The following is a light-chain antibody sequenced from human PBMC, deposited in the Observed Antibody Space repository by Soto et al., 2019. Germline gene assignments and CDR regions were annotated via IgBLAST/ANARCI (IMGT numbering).Light chain of an antibody. Sequence: DIQMTQSPSSLSASVGDRVTITCRASQSISSYLNWYQQKPGKAPKLPIYAASSLQSGVPSRFRGSGSGTDFTLTISSLQPEDFATYYCQQSYSTPSTFGPGTKVDIK. J-gene: IGKJ3*01. CDR1: QSISSY. V-gene: IGKV1-39*01. CDR2: AAS. CDR3: QQSYSTPST.